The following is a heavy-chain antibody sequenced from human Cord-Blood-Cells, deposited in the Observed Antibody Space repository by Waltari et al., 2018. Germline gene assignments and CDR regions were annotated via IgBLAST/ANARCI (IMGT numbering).Heavy chain of an antibody. V-gene: IGHV4-39*01. CDR1: GGSISSSSYY. Sequence: QLQLQESGPGLVKPSETLSLTCTVSGGSISSSSYYWGWLRQRHGKGLEWIGSIYYSGSTYYNPSLKSRVTISVDTSKNQFSLKLSSVTAADTAVYYCARHFGRNIVVVPAAIDYWGQGTLVTVSS. CDR2: IYYSGST. CDR3: ARHFGRNIVVVPAAIDY. D-gene: IGHD2-2*01. J-gene: IGHJ4*02.